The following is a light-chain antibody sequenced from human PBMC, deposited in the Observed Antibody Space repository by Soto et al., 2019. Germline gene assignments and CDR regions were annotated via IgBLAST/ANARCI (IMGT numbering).Light chain of an antibody. CDR1: QSVSSN. V-gene: IGKV3-15*01. Sequence: EIVMTQSPATLSVSPGERATLSCRASQSVSSNLAWYQQKPGQAPWLLIYGASTRATGIPARFSGSGSGTEFPLPISSLQSEDFAVYYCQQYNNWPPYTFGQGTKLEIK. J-gene: IGKJ2*01. CDR2: GAS. CDR3: QQYNNWPPYT.